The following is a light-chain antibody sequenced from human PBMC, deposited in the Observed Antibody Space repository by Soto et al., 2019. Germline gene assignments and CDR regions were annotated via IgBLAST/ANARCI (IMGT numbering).Light chain of an antibody. J-gene: IGKJ2*01. CDR2: AAS. V-gene: IGKV1-39*01. CDR1: QSISVH. Sequence: DIQMTQSPSSLSASVGDTVTITCRASQSISVHLNWYQQKGGKVPKLLIYAASNLYSGVPSRCSGSGSETEIALTISMLEPEEFAACCCQQRYITPYTFGQGTRLEIK. CDR3: QQRYITPYT.